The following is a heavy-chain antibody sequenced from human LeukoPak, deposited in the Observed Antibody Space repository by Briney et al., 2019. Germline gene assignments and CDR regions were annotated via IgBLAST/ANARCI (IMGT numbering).Heavy chain of an antibody. CDR2: INWNGGTT. CDR1: GFTFDDYG. D-gene: IGHD1-1*01. CDR3: ARLLSSGTTRNNWFGP. J-gene: IGHJ5*02. Sequence: GGSLRLSCAASGFTFDDYGMSWVRQAPGKGPEWVSGINWNGGTTGYVDSVKGRFTISRDNAKNSLYLQMNSLRAEDTALYYCARLLSSGTTRNNWFGPWGQGTLVTVSS. V-gene: IGHV3-20*04.